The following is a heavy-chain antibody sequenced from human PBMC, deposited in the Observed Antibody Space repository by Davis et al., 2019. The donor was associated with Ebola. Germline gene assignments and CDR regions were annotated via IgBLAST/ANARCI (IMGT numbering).Heavy chain of an antibody. Sequence: GESLKISCAASGFTFSSYGMNWVRQAPGKGLEWVSVLYAGGSTYYADSVKGRFTISRDNSKNTLFLQMTSLRTEDTAIYYCAKGELVITRGYFDYWGQGILVTVSS. CDR1: GFTFSSYG. CDR3: AKGELVITRGYFDY. V-gene: IGHV3-NL1*01. CDR2: LYAGGST. D-gene: IGHD3-9*01. J-gene: IGHJ4*02.